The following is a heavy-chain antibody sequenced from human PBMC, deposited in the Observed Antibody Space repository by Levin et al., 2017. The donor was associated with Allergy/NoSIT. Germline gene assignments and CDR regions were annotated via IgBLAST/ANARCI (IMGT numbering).Heavy chain of an antibody. J-gene: IGHJ4*02. CDR3: AALGSFDY. V-gene: IGHV3-30*05. CDR2: ITSDGSHK. CDR1: GLSFPDYG. Sequence: GESLKISCTASGLSFPDYGVHWVRQAPDKGLEWVAIITSDGSHKYYADSVRGRFTISRDNYRNTLYLEMNSLRVEDTAVYFCAALGSFDYWGLGTLVTVSS. D-gene: IGHD3-16*01.